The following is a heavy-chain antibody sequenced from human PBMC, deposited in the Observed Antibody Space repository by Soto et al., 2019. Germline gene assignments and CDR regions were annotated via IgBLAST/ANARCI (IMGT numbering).Heavy chain of an antibody. CDR1: GGSISSGGYY. CDR3: ARWDSSRAGHAFDI. V-gene: IGHV4-31*03. D-gene: IGHD3-22*01. CDR2: IYYSGST. J-gene: IGHJ3*02. Sequence: QVQLQESGPGLVKPSQTLCLSCSVSGGSISSGGYYWSWIRQHPGKGLEWIGYIYYSGSTYYNPSLKSRVTISVDTSKNQFSLKLSSVTAADTAVYYCARWDSSRAGHAFDIWGQRTMVTVSS.